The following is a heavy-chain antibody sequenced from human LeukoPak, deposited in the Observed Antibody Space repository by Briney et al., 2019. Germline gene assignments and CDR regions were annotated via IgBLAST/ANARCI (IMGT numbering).Heavy chain of an antibody. D-gene: IGHD5-18*01. CDR3: ASDLIQLWSPNSDCDY. CDR1: GYTFTGYY. Sequence: ASVKVSCKASGYTFTGYYMHWVRQAPGQGLEWMGWINPNSGGTNYAQKFQGRVTMTRDTSISTAYMELSRLRSDDTAVYYCASDLIQLWSPNSDCDYWGQGTLVTVSS. J-gene: IGHJ4*02. CDR2: INPNSGGT. V-gene: IGHV1-2*02.